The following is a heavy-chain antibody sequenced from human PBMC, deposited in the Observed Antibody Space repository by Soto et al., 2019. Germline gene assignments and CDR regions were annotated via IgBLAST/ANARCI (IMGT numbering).Heavy chain of an antibody. CDR1: GFTFSSYA. CDR2: ISGSCGST. V-gene: IGHV3-23*01. D-gene: IGHD1-26*01. J-gene: IGHJ4*02. CDR3: AKQGSYTLYYFDY. Sequence: PGGSLRLSCAASGFTFSSYAMSWVRQAPGKGLEWVSAISGSCGSTYYADSVKGRFTISRDNSKNTLYLQMNSLRAEDTAVYYCAKQGSYTLYYFDYWGQGTLVTVSS.